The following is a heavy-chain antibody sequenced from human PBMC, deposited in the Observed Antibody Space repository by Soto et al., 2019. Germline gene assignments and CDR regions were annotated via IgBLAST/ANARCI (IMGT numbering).Heavy chain of an antibody. CDR2: ISSSGSTI. CDR3: ARDYGDYLTLFDY. D-gene: IGHD4-17*01. CDR1: GFTFSSYE. Sequence: GGSLRLSCAASGFTFSSYEMNWVRQAPGKGLEWVSYISSSGSTIYYADSVKGRFTISRDNAKNSLYLQMNSLRAEDTAVYYCARDYGDYLTLFDYWGQGTLVTVSS. V-gene: IGHV3-48*03. J-gene: IGHJ4*02.